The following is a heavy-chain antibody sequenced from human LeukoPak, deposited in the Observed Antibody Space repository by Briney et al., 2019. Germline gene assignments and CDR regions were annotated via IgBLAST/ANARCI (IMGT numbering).Heavy chain of an antibody. J-gene: IGHJ4*02. CDR3: ARPGSGYYPDY. D-gene: IGHD3-3*01. Sequence: SETLSLTCAVYGGSFSGYYWSWIRQPPGKGLEWIGEINHSGSTNYNPSLKSRVTISVDTSKNQFSLKLSSVTAADTAVYYCARPGSGYYPDYWGQGTLVTVSS. V-gene: IGHV4-34*01. CDR1: GGSFSGYY. CDR2: INHSGST.